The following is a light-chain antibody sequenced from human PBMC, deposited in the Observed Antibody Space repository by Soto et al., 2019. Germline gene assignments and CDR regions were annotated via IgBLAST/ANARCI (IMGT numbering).Light chain of an antibody. CDR1: QSVSNN. J-gene: IGKJ4*01. Sequence: EIVMTQSPATLSVSPGERATLSCRASQSVSNNLAWYQQKPGQAPRLLIYGASTRATGIPARFSDSGSRTEFTLTLSSLQSEDFAVYYCQQYNTWSPLTFGGGTKVETK. CDR2: GAS. V-gene: IGKV3-15*01. CDR3: QQYNTWSPLT.